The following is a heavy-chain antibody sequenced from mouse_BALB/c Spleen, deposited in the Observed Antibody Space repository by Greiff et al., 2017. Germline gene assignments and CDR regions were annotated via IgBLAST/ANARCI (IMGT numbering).Heavy chain of an antibody. CDR2: ISSGSSTI. Sequence: EVKLVESGGGLVQPGGSLKLSCAASGFTFSSFGMHWVRQTPEKGLEWVAYISSGSSTIYYADTVKGRFTISRDNPKNTLFLQMTSLRSEDTAMYYCARSGIYYCGSSVDYWGQGTTLTVSS. CDR1: GFTFSSFG. V-gene: IGHV5-17*02. D-gene: IGHD1-1*01. CDR3: ARSGIYYCGSSVDY. J-gene: IGHJ2*01.